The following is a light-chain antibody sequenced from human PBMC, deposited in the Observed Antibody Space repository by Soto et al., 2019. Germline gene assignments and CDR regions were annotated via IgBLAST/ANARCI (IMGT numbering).Light chain of an antibody. J-gene: IGLJ2*01. CDR1: SSDVGSYNY. CDR3: SSYAGSKNLVV. V-gene: IGLV2-8*01. Sequence: QSVLPQPPSASGSPGQSVTISCTGTSSDVGSYNYVSWYQQHPGKAPKLMIYEVSERPSGVPDRFSGSKSGNTASLTVSGLHAEDGDDYYCSSYAGSKNLVVFGGGTKLTVL. CDR2: EVS.